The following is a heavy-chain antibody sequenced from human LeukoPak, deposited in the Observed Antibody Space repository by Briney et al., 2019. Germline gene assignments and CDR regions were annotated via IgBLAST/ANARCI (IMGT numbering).Heavy chain of an antibody. CDR1: GFTFSSYA. D-gene: IGHD3/OR15-3a*01. Sequence: GGSLRLSCAVSGFTFSSYAMSWVRQAPGKGLEWVSAISGSGGSTYYADSVKGRFTISRDNSKNTLYLQMNSLRAEDTAVYYCAKDRTGTFWFDPWGQGTLVTVSS. J-gene: IGHJ5*02. V-gene: IGHV3-23*01. CDR3: AKDRTGTFWFDP. CDR2: ISGSGGST.